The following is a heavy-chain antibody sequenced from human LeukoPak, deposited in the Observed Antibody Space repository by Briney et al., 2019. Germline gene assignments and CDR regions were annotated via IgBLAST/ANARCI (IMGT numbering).Heavy chain of an antibody. CDR1: GYSISSGNY. Sequence: SETLSLTCTVSGYSISSGNYWGWIRQPPGKGLEWIGSMYHSGSTYDNPSLQSRVTISVDTSKNQFSLKLSSVTAADTAVYYCARVQGWAAMGPFDYWGQGTLVTVSS. J-gene: IGHJ4*02. CDR2: MYHSGST. V-gene: IGHV4-38-2*02. D-gene: IGHD5-18*01. CDR3: ARVQGWAAMGPFDY.